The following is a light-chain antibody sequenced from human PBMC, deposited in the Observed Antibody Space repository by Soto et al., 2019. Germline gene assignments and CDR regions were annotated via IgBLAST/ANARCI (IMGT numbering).Light chain of an antibody. Sequence: EIVLTQSPGTLSLSPWERATLSCRASQSVSSSYLAWYQQKPGQAPRLLIYGASSRATGIPDRFSGSGSGTEFTLTISRLEPEDFAVYYCQQYGSSSYTFGQGTKLEIK. J-gene: IGKJ2*01. CDR2: GAS. CDR3: QQYGSSSYT. V-gene: IGKV3-20*01. CDR1: QSVSSSY.